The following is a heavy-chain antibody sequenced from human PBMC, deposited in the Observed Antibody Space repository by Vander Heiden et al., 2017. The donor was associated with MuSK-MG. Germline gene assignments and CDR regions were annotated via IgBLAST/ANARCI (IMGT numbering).Heavy chain of an antibody. CDR2: IIPILGIA. V-gene: IGHV1-69*02. CDR1: GGTFSSYT. D-gene: IGHD5-18*01. J-gene: IGHJ4*02. CDR3: ATVRGYSYGSYFDY. Sequence: QVQLVQSGAEVKKPGSSVKVSCKASGGTFSSYTISWVRQAPGQGLEWMGRIIPILGIANYAQKVQGRVTITADKSTSTAYMELSSLRSEDTAVYYCATVRGYSYGSYFDYWGQGTLVTVSS.